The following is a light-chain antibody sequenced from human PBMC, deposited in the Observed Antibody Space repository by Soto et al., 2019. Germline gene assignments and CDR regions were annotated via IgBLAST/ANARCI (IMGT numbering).Light chain of an antibody. CDR2: GTS. V-gene: IGKV4-1*01. CDR1: QTISY. J-gene: IGKJ2*01. CDR3: QQYYSPPYT. Sequence: DIVMTQSPDSLAVSLGARATVNCKSSQTISYLAWYQQKPGQPPKLLIYGTSTRESGVPDRFSGSGSGTDFTLTISSLQAEDVAVYYCQQYYSPPYTFGQGTKLEI.